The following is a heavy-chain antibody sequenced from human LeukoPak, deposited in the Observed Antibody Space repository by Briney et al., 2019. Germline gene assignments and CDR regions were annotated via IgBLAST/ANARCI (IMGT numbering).Heavy chain of an antibody. CDR2: IYHSGST. J-gene: IGHJ5*02. CDR3: ARFAPPRVYTRWFDP. Sequence: SETLSLTCAVSGGSISSSNWWSWVRQPPGKGLEWIGEIYHSGSTNYNPSLKSRVTISVDKSKNQFSLKLSSVTAADTAVYYCARFAPPRVYTRWFDPWGQGTLVTVS. D-gene: IGHD2-8*01. CDR1: GGSISSSNW. V-gene: IGHV4-4*02.